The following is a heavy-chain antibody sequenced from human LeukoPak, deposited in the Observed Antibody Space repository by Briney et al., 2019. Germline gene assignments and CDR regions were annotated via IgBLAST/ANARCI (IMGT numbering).Heavy chain of an antibody. CDR3: ARGAPPDY. CDR1: GFTFSSYN. Sequence: GGSLRLSCAASGFTFSSYNMNWVRQAPGKGLEWVSYISSTSGTIYYADSVKGRFTISRDNAKNSLYLQMNSLRTEDTAVYYCARGAPPDYWGQGTLVTVSS. J-gene: IGHJ4*02. CDR2: ISSTSGTI. V-gene: IGHV3-48*01.